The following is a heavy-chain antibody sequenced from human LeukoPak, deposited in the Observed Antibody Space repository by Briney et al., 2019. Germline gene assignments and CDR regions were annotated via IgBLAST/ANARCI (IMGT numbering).Heavy chain of an antibody. CDR1: GYSISSASY. J-gene: IGHJ4*02. CDR3: ARPISSQGYFGVVID. CDR2: IYHSGSS. D-gene: IGHD3-3*01. V-gene: IGHV4-38-2*01. Sequence: SETLSLTCAVSGYSISSASYWGWIRQPPGKGLGWIGNIYHSGSSYYNPSLKSRVTISVDTSKNQFSLKLSSVTAADTAVYYCARPISSQGYFGVVIDWGEGTLVTVSS.